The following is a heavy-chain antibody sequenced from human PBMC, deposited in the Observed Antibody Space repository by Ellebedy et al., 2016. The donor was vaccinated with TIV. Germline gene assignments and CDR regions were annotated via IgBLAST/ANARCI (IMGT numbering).Heavy chain of an antibody. V-gene: IGHV1-2*02. CDR2: INPNSGGT. CDR3: AREGVGAGIAVAGDYYGMDV. J-gene: IGHJ6*02. Sequence: ASVKVSCXASGYTFTGNYLHWVRQAPGQGLEWMGWINPNSGGTNYAQKFQGRVTMTRDTSISTAYMELSRLRSDDTAVYYCAREGVGAGIAVAGDYYGMDVWGQGTTVTVSS. CDR1: GYTFTGNY. D-gene: IGHD6-19*01.